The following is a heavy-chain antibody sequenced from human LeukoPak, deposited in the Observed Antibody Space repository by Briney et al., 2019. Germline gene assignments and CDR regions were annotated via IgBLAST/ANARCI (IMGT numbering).Heavy chain of an antibody. CDR3: VKTAGRDGGY. CDR2: ISNRAHPNDI. J-gene: IGHJ4*02. V-gene: IGHV3-11*01. Sequence: PGGSLRLSCAASGFTFSDYYMSWIRQTPGKGPEWVSYISNRAHPNDIKYADSVKGRFTISRDYTKNSVYLQMNSLRAEDTAVYYYVKTAGRDGGYWGQGTLVTVSS. CDR1: GFTFSDYY. D-gene: IGHD5-24*01.